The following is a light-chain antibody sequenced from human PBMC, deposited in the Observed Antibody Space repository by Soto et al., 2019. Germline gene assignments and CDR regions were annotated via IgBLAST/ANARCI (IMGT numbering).Light chain of an antibody. CDR1: QSVSSSC. CDR3: LEYGSSTFT. Sequence: ETVLTQSPGTLSLSPGEIATLSCRARQSVSSSCLAWYQQKPGQAPRLLIYGASSRAAGIPDRFSGSESGTDFTLTISRLEPEDFAVYYCLEYGSSTFTFGPGTKVDIK. CDR2: GAS. J-gene: IGKJ3*01. V-gene: IGKV3-20*01.